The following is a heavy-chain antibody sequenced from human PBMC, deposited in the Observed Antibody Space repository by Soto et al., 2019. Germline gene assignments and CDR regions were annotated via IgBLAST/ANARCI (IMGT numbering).Heavy chain of an antibody. V-gene: IGHV4-59*11. CDR3: TRANWYSEY. D-gene: IGHD7-27*01. CDR2: IYYNGNT. Sequence: QGQLQESGPGLVKHSETLSLTCSVSGGSISNHYWSWIRQPPGKGLEWIGYIYYNGNTNYNPSLKSPVTLSVDTSRNQISLQLTTVTAADTAVYYCTRANWYSEYWGKGTLVTVSS. J-gene: IGHJ4*02. CDR1: GGSISNHY.